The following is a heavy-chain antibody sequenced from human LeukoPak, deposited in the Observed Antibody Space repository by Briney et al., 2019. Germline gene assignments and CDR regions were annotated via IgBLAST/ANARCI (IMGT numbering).Heavy chain of an antibody. CDR3: ARVAVVTARWFDP. D-gene: IGHD4-23*01. CDR1: GGTFSGYA. CDR2: IIPIFGTA. J-gene: IGHJ5*02. Sequence: GASVKVSCKASGGTFSGYAISWVRQAPGQGLECMGGIIPIFGTANYAQKFQGRVTITTDESTSTAYMELSSLRSEDTALYYCARVAVVTARWFDPWGQGTLVTVSS. V-gene: IGHV1-69*05.